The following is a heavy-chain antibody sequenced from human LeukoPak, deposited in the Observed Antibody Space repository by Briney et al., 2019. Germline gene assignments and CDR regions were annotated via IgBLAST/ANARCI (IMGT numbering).Heavy chain of an antibody. V-gene: IGHV1-2*02. CDR1: GYTFTGYY. CDR2: INPNSGGT. CDR3: ARMMPGAPYNWFDP. J-gene: IGHJ5*02. Sequence: ASVKVSCKASGYTFTGYYMHWVRQATGQGLEWMGWINPNSGGTNYAQKFQGRVTMTRDTSISTAYMELSRLRSDDTAVYYCARMMPGAPYNWFDPWGQGTLVTVSS. D-gene: IGHD2-2*01.